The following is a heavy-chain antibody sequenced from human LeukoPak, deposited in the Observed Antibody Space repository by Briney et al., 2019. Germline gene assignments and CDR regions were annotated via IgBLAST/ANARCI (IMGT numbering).Heavy chain of an antibody. CDR2: ISSSSNTI. D-gene: IGHD2-2*01. V-gene: IGHV3-48*02. Sequence: PGGSLRLSCAASGFTFSTYSMHWVRQAPGKGLEWLSYISSSSNTIYYADSVKGRCTISRDDAKNSLYLQMNSLRDEDTAVYYCARGLPMPNHFDYWGQGTLVTVSS. CDR1: GFTFSTYS. J-gene: IGHJ4*02. CDR3: ARGLPMPNHFDY.